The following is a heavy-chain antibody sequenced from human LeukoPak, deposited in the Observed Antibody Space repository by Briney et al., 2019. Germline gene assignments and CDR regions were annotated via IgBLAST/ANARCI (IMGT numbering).Heavy chain of an antibody. CDR3: ARGISFSSSWPFDS. CDR1: GFSFSSYA. J-gene: IGHJ4*02. Sequence: GGALRLSCAASGFSFSSYAMYWVRQAPGKGLEYVSAISGNGFNTNSANSMKGRFTISRDNSNGTLYLQMGSLSVDDTAVYYCARGISFSSSWPFDSWGQGTVVTV. D-gene: IGHD6-13*01. CDR2: ISGNGFNT. V-gene: IGHV3-64*01.